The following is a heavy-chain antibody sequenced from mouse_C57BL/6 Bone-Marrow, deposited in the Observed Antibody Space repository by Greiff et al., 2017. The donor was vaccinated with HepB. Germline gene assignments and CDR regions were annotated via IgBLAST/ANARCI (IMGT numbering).Heavy chain of an antibody. V-gene: IGHV5-4*03. CDR3: ARGGVVPSY. J-gene: IGHJ3*01. CDR1: GFTFSSYA. Sequence: EVMLVESGGGLVKPGGSLKLSCAASGFTFSSYAMSWVRQTPEKRLEWVATISDGGSYTYYPDNVKGRFTISRDNAKNNLYLQMGHLKSEDTAMYYCARGGVVPSYWGQGTLVTVSA. D-gene: IGHD1-1*01. CDR2: ISDGGSYT.